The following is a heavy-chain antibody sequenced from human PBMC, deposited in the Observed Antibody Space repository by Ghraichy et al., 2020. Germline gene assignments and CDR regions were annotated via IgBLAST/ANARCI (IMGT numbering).Heavy chain of an antibody. CDR2: ISGSGGST. CDR3: AKVISVRGVIGRHYYYYYGMDV. D-gene: IGHD3-10*01. V-gene: IGHV3-23*01. J-gene: IGHJ6*02. CDR1: GFTFSSYA. Sequence: GGSLRLTCAASGFTFSSYAMSWVRQAPGKGLEWVSAISGSGGSTYYADSVKGRFTISRDNSKNTLYLQMNRLRAEDTAVYYCAKVISVRGVIGRHYYYYYGMDVWGQGTTVTVSS.